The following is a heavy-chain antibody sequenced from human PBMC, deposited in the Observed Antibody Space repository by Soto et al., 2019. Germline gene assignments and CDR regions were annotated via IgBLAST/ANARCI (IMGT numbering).Heavy chain of an antibody. J-gene: IGHJ4*02. CDR2: IYGGST. D-gene: IGHD1-1*01. CDR3: ARHLSTTIAPLPFDY. CDR1: GASIRRSVNY. V-gene: IGHV4-39*01. Sequence: SETLSLTYSGSGASIRRSVNYLGSIPSPPGQGLEWIGSIYGGSTYSNPSLKSRVTISVDTSKNQFSLKLSSVTAADTAVYYCARHLSTTIAPLPFDYWGQGTLVTVSS.